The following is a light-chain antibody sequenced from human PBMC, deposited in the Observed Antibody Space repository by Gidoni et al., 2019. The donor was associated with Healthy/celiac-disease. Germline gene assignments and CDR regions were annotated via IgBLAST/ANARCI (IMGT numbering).Light chain of an antibody. CDR2: AAS. J-gene: IGKJ3*01. CDR3: QQLNSYSFT. V-gene: IGKV1-9*01. CDR1: QGISSY. Sequence: DIQLTQSPSFLSASVGDRVTITCRASQGISSYLAWYQQKPGKAPKLLIYAASTLQSGVPSRFSGSGSGTEFTLTISSLQPEDFATYYCQQLNSYSFTFGPGTGVDIK.